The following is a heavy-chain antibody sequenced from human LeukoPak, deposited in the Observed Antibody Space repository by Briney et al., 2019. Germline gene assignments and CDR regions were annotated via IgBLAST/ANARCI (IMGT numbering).Heavy chain of an antibody. CDR1: GFTFSSYE. CDR3: AELGITMIGGV. J-gene: IGHJ6*04. Sequence: GGALRLSCAASGFTFSSYEMDWVRQAPGKGLEWVSYISSSGSTIYYADSVKGRFTISRDNAKNSLYLQMNSLRAEDTAVYYCAELGITMIGGVWGKGTTVTISS. V-gene: IGHV3-48*03. CDR2: ISSSGSTI. D-gene: IGHD3-10*02.